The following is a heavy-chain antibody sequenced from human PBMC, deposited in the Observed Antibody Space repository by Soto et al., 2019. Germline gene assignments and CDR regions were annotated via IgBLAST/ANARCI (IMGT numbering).Heavy chain of an antibody. CDR3: AKTQGVETPGYPIFYFDF. CDR1: GFIFNDYA. J-gene: IGHJ4*02. CDR2: ITDTGGRT. V-gene: IGHV3-23*01. Sequence: TGGSLRLSCVASGFIFNDYAMSWVRQAPGKGLEWVSGITDTGGRTLYADSVKGRFTVSRDRNTLFLHMGSLRAEDTAIYYCAKTQGVETPGYPIFYFDFWGQGALVPVSS. D-gene: IGHD6-13*01.